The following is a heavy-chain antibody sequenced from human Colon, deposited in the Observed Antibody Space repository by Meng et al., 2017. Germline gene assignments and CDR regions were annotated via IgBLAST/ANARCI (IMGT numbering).Heavy chain of an antibody. CDR3: GTTDINYCPIHY. D-gene: IGHD1/OR15-1a*01. V-gene: IGHV4-4*02. CDR1: CVSISTTNW. CDR2: IAHTGRT. J-gene: IGHJ4*02. Sequence: QMLPRELGPGLVKPSGTPSPTFAVSCVSISTTNWWTWFRQSPGKGLEWIGEIAHTGRTNYNRSLKSRVTVTMDTSKNHFSLNVTSVTAADTAVYYCGTTDINYCPIHYWGQGTLVTVSS.